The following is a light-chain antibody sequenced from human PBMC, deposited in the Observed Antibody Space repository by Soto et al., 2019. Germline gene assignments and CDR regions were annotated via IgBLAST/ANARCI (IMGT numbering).Light chain of an antibody. J-gene: IGKJ1*01. CDR3: QQYKKWPPWT. Sequence: EIVLTQSPVTLSLSPAQRSTLSCTASQSVSSSYLAWYQQKPGQAPRLLIYATSSRATGIPDRFSGSGSGTDFTLTISGLQSDDFAVYFCQQYKKWPPWTFGHGTKV. V-gene: IGKV3D-20*02. CDR2: ATS. CDR1: QSVSSSY.